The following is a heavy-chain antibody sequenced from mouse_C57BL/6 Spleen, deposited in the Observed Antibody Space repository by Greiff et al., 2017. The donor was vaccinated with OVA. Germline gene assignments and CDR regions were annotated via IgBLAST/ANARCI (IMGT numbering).Heavy chain of an antibody. D-gene: IGHD1-1*01. CDR1: GYSITSGYY. V-gene: IGHV3-6*01. J-gene: IGHJ2*01. CDR3: ATLYGSKDYFDY. Sequence: DVQLQESGPGLVKPSQSLSLTCSVTGYSITSGYYWNWIRQFPGNKLEWMGYISYDGSNNYNPSLKNRISITRDTSKNQFFLKLNSVTTEDTATYYCATLYGSKDYFDYWGQGTTLTVSS. CDR2: ISYDGSN.